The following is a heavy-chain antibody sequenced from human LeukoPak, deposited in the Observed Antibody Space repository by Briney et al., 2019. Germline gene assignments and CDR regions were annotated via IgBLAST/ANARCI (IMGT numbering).Heavy chain of an antibody. D-gene: IGHD3-9*01. CDR3: AKDLSVLRYFDWLLCPDY. J-gene: IGHJ4*02. Sequence: GRSLRRSCTASGFTFSDYGMHWVRQAPGKGLEWVAIIWYDGYNKYYADSVRGRFTISRDNSKNTVYVQMNSLRAEDTAVYYCAKDLSVLRYFDWLLCPDYWGQGTLVTVSS. V-gene: IGHV3-33*06. CDR1: GFTFSDYG. CDR2: IWYDGYNK.